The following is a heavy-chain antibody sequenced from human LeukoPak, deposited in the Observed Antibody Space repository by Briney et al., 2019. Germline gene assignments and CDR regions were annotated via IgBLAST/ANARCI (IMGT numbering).Heavy chain of an antibody. CDR1: GGSISSGGYY. CDR3: ARDRNVRPTKYYYGSGTTSGMDV. D-gene: IGHD3-10*01. J-gene: IGHJ6*04. V-gene: IGHV4-31*03. CDR2: IYYSRST. Sequence: SETLSLTCTVSGGSISSGGYYWSWIRQPPGKGLEWIWYIYYSRSTYYNPSLKSRVTISVDTSKNQFSLKLSSVTAADTAVYYCARDRNVRPTKYYYGSGTTSGMDVWGKGTTVTVSS.